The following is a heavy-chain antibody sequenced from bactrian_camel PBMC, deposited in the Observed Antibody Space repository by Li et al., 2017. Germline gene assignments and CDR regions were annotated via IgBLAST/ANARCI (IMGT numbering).Heavy chain of an antibody. D-gene: IGHD7*01. V-gene: IGHV3S53*01. J-gene: IGHJ4*01. CDR2: IDTAGAP. CDR1: GYTYNRNC. Sequence: HVQLVESGGGSVQAGGSLRLSCAASGYTYNRNCMAWFRQGPGKEREEVAAIDTAGAPTYTYAVQGRFTISKDDIKNTLYLQMNNLKPEDTAMYYCAADTVNLQLARHYRYWGQGTQVTVS. CDR3: AADTVNLQLARHYRY.